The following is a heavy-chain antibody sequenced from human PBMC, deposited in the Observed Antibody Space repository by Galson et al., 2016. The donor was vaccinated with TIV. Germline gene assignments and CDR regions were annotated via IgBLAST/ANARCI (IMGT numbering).Heavy chain of an antibody. Sequence: SVKVSCKASGYTFTGYYIHYVRQAPGQGLEWMGWINPNSGDTNYAQKFQGRVTMTRDTSISTAYMELSRLRSDDTAMYYCARDLSPETTTPFDYWGQETLVTVSS. J-gene: IGHJ4*02. D-gene: IGHD4-17*01. CDR2: INPNSGDT. V-gene: IGHV1-2*02. CDR3: ARDLSPETTTPFDY. CDR1: GYTFTGYY.